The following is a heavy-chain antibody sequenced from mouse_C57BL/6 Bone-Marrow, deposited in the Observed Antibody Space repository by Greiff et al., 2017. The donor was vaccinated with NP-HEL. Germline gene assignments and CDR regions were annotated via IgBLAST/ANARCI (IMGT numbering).Heavy chain of an antibody. Sequence: VHVKQSGAELVKPGASVKSSCTASGFNIKDYYMHWVKQRTEQGLEWIGRIDPEDGETKYAPKFQGKATITADTSSNTAYLQLSSLTSEDTAVYYCARRWLLSWFAYWGQGTLVTVSA. CDR1: GFNIKDYY. V-gene: IGHV14-2*01. CDR3: ARRWLLSWFAY. J-gene: IGHJ3*01. CDR2: IDPEDGET. D-gene: IGHD2-3*01.